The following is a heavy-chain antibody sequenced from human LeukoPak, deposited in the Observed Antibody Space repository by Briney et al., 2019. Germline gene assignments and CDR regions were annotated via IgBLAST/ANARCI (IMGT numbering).Heavy chain of an antibody. CDR2: IKQDGSEK. CDR3: ARDLPRGAKTYFDY. V-gene: IGHV3-7*01. CDR1: GFTFSSYW. Sequence: GGSLRLSCAASGFTFSSYWMSWVRQAPGKGLEWVANIKQDGSEKYYVDSVKGRFTISRDNAKNSLYLQMNSLRVEDTAVYYCARDLPRGAKTYFDYWGQGTLVTVSS. J-gene: IGHJ4*02. D-gene: IGHD3-10*01.